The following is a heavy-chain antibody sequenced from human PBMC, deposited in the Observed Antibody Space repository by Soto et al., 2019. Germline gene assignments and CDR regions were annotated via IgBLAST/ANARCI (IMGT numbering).Heavy chain of an antibody. CDR3: ARHNYGSGSTYFDY. Sequence: SETLSLTCTVSGGSISSGGYYWSWIRQHPGKGLEWIGYIYYSGSTNYNPSLKSRVTISVDTSKDQFSLKLNSMTAADTAVYYCARHNYGSGSTYFDYWGQGTLVTVSS. D-gene: IGHD3-10*01. CDR2: IYYSGST. J-gene: IGHJ4*02. CDR1: GGSISSGGYY. V-gene: IGHV4-61*08.